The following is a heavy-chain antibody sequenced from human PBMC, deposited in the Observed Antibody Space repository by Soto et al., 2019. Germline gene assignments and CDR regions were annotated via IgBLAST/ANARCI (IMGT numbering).Heavy chain of an antibody. V-gene: IGHV1-58*02. CDR1: GFTSTSSA. J-gene: IGHJ4*02. CDR2: IVVGSGNT. CDR3: AAVGAAAGIIYFDY. D-gene: IGHD6-13*01. Sequence: GVSVKVSCKASGFTSTSSAMRWVRQARGQRLEWIGWIVVGSGNTNYAQKFQERVTITRDMSTSTAYMELSSLRSEDTAVYYCAAVGAAAGIIYFDYWGQGTLVTVSS.